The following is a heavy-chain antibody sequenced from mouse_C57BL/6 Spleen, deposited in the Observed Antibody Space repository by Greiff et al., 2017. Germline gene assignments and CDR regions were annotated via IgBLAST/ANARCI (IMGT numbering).Heavy chain of an antibody. CDR2: INPGSGGT. CDR1: GYAFTNYL. V-gene: IGHV1-54*01. J-gene: IGHJ4*01. D-gene: IGHD1-1*01. CDR3: ARVDYGSLMDY. Sequence: QVQLQQSGAELVRPGTSVKVSCKASGYAFTNYLIEWVKQRPGQGLEWIGVINPGSGGTNYNEKFKGKATLTADKSSSTAYMQLSSLTSEDSAVYFCARVDYGSLMDYWGQGTSVTVSS.